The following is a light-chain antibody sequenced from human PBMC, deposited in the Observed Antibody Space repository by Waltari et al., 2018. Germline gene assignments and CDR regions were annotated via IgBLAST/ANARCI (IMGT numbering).Light chain of an antibody. Sequence: SYELTQSSSVSVSPGQTARITCPGDVLAKKHGRWFQQKPGKAPVVVIYRDSARPSGIPERFSGYSSGSTATLTMRRAQCEDEHDYYCYPAADNNRVFGGGTKLTVL. CDR2: RDS. V-gene: IGLV3-27*01. J-gene: IGLJ3*02. CDR1: VLAKKH. CDR3: YPAADNNRV.